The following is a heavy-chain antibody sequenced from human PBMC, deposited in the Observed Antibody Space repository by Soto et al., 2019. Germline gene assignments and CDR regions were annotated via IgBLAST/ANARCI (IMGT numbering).Heavy chain of an antibody. J-gene: IGHJ5*02. CDR1: GYTFTTYD. CDR3: VRNLNGFDP. CDR2: MNPNSGNT. V-gene: IGHV1-8*02. Sequence: QVQLVRSGAEVRKPGASVKVSCTTSGYTFTTYDINWVRQATGQGFEWMGWMNPNSGNTGYAQKFQGRVTMTRDTSISTAYMELSSLRSEDTAVYYCVRNLNGFDPWGQGTLVTVSS.